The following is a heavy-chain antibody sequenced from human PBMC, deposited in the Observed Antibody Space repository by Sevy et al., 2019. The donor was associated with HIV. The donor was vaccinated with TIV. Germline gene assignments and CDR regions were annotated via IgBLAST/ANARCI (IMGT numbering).Heavy chain of an antibody. CDR2: ISYDGSDK. CDR1: EFTFSSYG. CDR3: AKEATRYSISSGRFDY. J-gene: IGHJ4*02. Sequence: GGSLRLSCAASEFTFSSYGKQWVRQASGKGLEWVAVISYDGSDKYYGDSVRGRFTISRDNSKNTLYLQMNSLRGEDTGLYYCAKEATRYSISSGRFDYWGQGTLVTVSS. V-gene: IGHV3-30*18. D-gene: IGHD6-6*01.